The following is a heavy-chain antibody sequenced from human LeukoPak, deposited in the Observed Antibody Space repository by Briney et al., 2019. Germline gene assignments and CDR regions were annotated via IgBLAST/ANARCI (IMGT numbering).Heavy chain of an antibody. J-gene: IGHJ6*04. D-gene: IGHD5-12*01. V-gene: IGHV3-23*01. CDR1: GFTFSSYA. Sequence: PGGSLRLSCAAFGFTFSSYAMSWVRQAPGKGLEWVSAISGSGGSTYYADSVKGRFTIYRDNSKNTLYLQMNSLRAEDTAVYYCARVEVATLHGHGMDVWGKGTTVTVSS. CDR2: ISGSGGST. CDR3: ARVEVATLHGHGMDV.